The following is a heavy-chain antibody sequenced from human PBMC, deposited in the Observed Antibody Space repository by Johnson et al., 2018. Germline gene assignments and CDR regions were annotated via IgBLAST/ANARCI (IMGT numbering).Heavy chain of an antibody. CDR3: VRAAEPKVVVTSYYYGMDV. J-gene: IGHJ6*02. Sequence: QVQLVQSGGGAVQPGRSLRLSCAASGFTFSKHGMHWVRQAPGKGLEWVAVIWFDGSQKYYAESVKGRFTISRDNSKSKVYLEMNSLRAEDTAVYYCVRAAEPKVVVTSYYYGMDVGGQGTTVTVSS. D-gene: IGHD2-15*01. CDR2: IWFDGSQK. V-gene: IGHV3-33*01. CDR1: GFTFSKHG.